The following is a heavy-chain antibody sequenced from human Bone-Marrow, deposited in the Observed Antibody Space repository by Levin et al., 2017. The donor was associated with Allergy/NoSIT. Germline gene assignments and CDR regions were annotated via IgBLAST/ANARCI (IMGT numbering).Heavy chain of an antibody. CDR2: IYSGGGT. CDR3: TGGRFCSNGGCTD. J-gene: IGHJ4*02. Sequence: PGGSLRLSCAASGFTVSNNYMSWVRQAPGKGLEWVSLIYSGGGTKYADSVKGRFTISRDSSKNTVYLQMNSLRGEDTAVYYCTGGRFCSNGGCTDWGQGTLVTVSS. V-gene: IGHV3-66*01. CDR1: GFTVSNNY. D-gene: IGHD2-8*01.